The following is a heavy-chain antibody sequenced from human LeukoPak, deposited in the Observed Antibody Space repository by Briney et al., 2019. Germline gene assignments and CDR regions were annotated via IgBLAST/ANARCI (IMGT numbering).Heavy chain of an antibody. CDR1: GFTFSTYW. CDR2: IKQDGSEK. V-gene: IGHV3-7*01. Sequence: PGGSLRLSCAASGFTFSTYWMSWVRQAPGKGLEWVAIIKQDGSEKYYVDSVKGRFTISRDNAKNSLSLQMNSLRAEDTAVYYCAKDNDAFDIWGQGTMVTVSS. J-gene: IGHJ3*02. CDR3: AKDNDAFDI.